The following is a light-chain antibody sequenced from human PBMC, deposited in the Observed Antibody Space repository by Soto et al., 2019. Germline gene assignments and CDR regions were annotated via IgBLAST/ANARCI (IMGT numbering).Light chain of an antibody. J-gene: IGKJ4*01. CDR2: DAS. CDR3: QQPSNWPLLT. Sequence: EIVLTQSPATLSLSPEERATLSSRASQSVSSYFARYQQKPGQAPGLLIYDASNRATDIPARFSGSGSGTEFAPTNSSPEPEYFAGYYRQQPSNWPLLTFGGGTNVQIK. CDR1: QSVSSY. V-gene: IGKV3-11*01.